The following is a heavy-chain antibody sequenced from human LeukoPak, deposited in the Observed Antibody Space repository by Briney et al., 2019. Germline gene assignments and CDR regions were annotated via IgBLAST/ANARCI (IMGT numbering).Heavy chain of an antibody. D-gene: IGHD3-16*01. V-gene: IGHV4-39*07. CDR2: IYYSGST. CDR1: GGSLSSGSYY. J-gene: IGHJ4*02. CDR3: ASVGGGIDY. Sequence: SETLSLTCTVSGGSLSSGSYYWGWIRQPPGKGLEWIGSIYYSGSTYYNPSLKSRVTISVDTSKNQFSLKLSSVTAADTAVYYCASVGGGIDYWGQGTLVTVSS.